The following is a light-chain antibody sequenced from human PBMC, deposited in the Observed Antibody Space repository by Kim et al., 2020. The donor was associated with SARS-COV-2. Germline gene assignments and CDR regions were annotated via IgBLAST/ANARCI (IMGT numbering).Light chain of an antibody. V-gene: IGKV3-20*01. CDR2: DIS. CDR3: QQHDSSPLT. J-gene: IGKJ4*01. Sequence: SPGERVTLSCRASQSITSSYLAWYQQKPGQAPRLLIYDISSRATGIPDRFSGSGSGTDFTLTISRLEPEDFAVYYCQQHDSSPLTFGGGTKVDIK. CDR1: QSITSSY.